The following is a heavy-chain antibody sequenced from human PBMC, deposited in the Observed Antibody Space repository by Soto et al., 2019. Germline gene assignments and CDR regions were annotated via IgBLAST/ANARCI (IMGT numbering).Heavy chain of an antibody. D-gene: IGHD2-21*02. CDR2: ISSNGGTT. CDR1: GFTFSTYA. J-gene: IGHJ4*02. Sequence: EVQLVESGGGLVQPGGSLRLSCSASGFTFSTYAMHWVRQAPGKGLEYVSAISSNGGTTYYADSLKGRFFISRVTSKNTLYGQMSSLRFVDTAVYYCVKGGLVTSRPFDYWGQGTLVTVSS. CDR3: VKGGLVTSRPFDY. V-gene: IGHV3-64D*08.